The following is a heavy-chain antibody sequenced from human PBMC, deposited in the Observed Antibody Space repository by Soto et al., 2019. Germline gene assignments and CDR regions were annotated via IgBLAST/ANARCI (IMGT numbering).Heavy chain of an antibody. CDR3: AKGAIWFGANYGMYV. CDR1: GFTFSSYG. J-gene: IGHJ6*02. CDR2: ISYDGSNK. Sequence: GGSLRLSCAASGFTFSSYGMHWVRQAPGKGLEWVAVISYDGSNKYYADSVKGRFTISRDNSKNTLYLQMNSLRAEDTAVYYCAKGAIWFGANYGMYVWGQGTTVTVSS. V-gene: IGHV3-30*18. D-gene: IGHD3-10*01.